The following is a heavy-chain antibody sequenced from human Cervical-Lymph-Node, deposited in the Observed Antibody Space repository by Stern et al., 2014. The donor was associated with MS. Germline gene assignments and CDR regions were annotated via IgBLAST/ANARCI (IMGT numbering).Heavy chain of an antibody. CDR1: GFAFSYYG. CDR3: AADPSTGGGP. D-gene: IGHD1-1*01. J-gene: IGHJ4*02. CDR2: LNPNGKNT. V-gene: IGHV3-23*04. Sequence: EVHLVESGGGLVQPGGSLRLSCAASGFAFSYYGMSWVRQAPGKGLEWVSTLNPNGKNTHYADSVEGRFAISRDISKNTLYLQMNSLTVEDTATYYCAADPSTGGGPWGQGPLVTVS.